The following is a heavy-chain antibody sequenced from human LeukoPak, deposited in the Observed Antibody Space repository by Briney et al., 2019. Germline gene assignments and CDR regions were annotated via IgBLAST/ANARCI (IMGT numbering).Heavy chain of an antibody. CDR2: INHSGST. V-gene: IGHV4-34*01. Sequence: SETLSLTCAVYGGSFSGYYWSWIRQPPGKGLEWIGEINHSGSTNYNPSLKSRVTISVDTSKNQFSLKLSSVTAADTAVYYCARSVSGYYSDWGQETLVTVSS. J-gene: IGHJ4*02. D-gene: IGHD3-22*01. CDR1: GGSFSGYY. CDR3: ARSVSGYYSD.